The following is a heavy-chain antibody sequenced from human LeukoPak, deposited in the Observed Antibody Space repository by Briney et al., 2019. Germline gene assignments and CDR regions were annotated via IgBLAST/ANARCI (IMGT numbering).Heavy chain of an antibody. V-gene: IGHV3-21*01. CDR1: GFXFRSYS. CDR2: ISSSSSYI. D-gene: IGHD3-22*01. Sequence: GGSLRLSCAASGFXFRSYSMNWVRQAPGKGLEWVSSISSSSSYIYYADSVKGRFTISRDNAKNSLYLQMNSVRAEDTAVYYCARGDSSGYFYFDFWGQGILVTVSS. CDR3: ARGDSSGYFYFDF. J-gene: IGHJ4*02.